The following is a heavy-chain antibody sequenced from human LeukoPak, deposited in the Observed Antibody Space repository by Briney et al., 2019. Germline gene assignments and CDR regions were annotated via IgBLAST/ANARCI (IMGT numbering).Heavy chain of an antibody. V-gene: IGHV3-7*05. J-gene: IGHJ4*02. CDR2: INQDGSEK. D-gene: IGHD7-27*01. Sequence: GGSLRLSCAASGFTFSTYWMSWVRQAPGEGLEWVANINQDGSEKYYVDSVKGRLTISRDNAKNSLYLQMNSLRAEDTAIYYCARGSNWAFDYWGQGTLVTVSS. CDR3: ARGSNWAFDY. CDR1: GFTFSTYW.